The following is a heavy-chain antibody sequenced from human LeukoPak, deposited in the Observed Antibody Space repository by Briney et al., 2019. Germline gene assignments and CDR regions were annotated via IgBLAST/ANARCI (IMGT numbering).Heavy chain of an antibody. CDR2: IYYSGST. J-gene: IGHJ4*02. Sequence: SETLSLTCTVSGGSISSSSYYWNWIRQPPGKGLEWIGYIYYSGSTNYNPSLKSRVTISVDTSKNQFSLKLSSVTAADTAVYYCARAAYSGSYHSDYWGQGTLVTVSS. CDR1: GGSISSSSYY. V-gene: IGHV4-61*01. CDR3: ARAAYSGSYHSDY. D-gene: IGHD1-26*01.